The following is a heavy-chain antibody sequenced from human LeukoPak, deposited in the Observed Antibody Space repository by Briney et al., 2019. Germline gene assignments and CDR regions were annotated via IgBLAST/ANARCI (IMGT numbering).Heavy chain of an antibody. CDR2: IIPIFGTA. CDR1: GGTFSSYA. Sequence: SVKVSCKASGGTFSSYAISWGRQAPGQGLEWMGRIIPIFGTANYAQKFQGRVTITTDESTSTAYMELSSLRSEDTAVYYCARVRYYYDSSGYYDRYYFDYWGQGTLVTVSS. V-gene: IGHV1-69*05. CDR3: ARVRYYYDSSGYYDRYYFDY. J-gene: IGHJ4*02. D-gene: IGHD3-22*01.